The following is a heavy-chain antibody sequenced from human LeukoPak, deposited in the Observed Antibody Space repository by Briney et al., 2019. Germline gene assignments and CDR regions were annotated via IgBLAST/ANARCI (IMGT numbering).Heavy chain of an antibody. J-gene: IGHJ3*02. V-gene: IGHV4-59*12. CDR2: TYYSGST. Sequence: SETLSLTCTVSGGSISSYYWSWIRQPPGKGLEWIGYTYYSGSTNYNPSLKSRATISVDTSKNQFSLKLSSVTAADTAVYFCATIQRDHAFDIWGQGTMVTVST. CDR1: GGSISSYY. CDR3: ATIQRDHAFDI. D-gene: IGHD6-25*01.